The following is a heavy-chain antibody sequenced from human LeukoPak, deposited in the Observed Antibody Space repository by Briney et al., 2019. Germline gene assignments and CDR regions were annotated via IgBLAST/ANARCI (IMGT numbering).Heavy chain of an antibody. CDR2: ISKSGGT. Sequence: SETLSLTCTVSGGSISDAAYYWSWIRQPPGKGLEWIGYISKSGGTYYNPSVSRRLTISRDTSKNQFSVRLSSVTAADTAVYYCARGGDIASSVGSHFDYWGQGSLVTVSS. V-gene: IGHV4-30-4*01. CDR1: GGSISDAAYY. D-gene: IGHD5/OR15-5a*01. CDR3: ARGGDIASSVGSHFDY. J-gene: IGHJ4*02.